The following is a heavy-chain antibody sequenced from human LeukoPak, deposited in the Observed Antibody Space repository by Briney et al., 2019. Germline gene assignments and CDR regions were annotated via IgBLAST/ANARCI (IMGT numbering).Heavy chain of an antibody. Sequence: GGSLRLSCAASGFTFSSYAMHWVRQAPGKGLEWVAVISYDGSNKYYADSVKGRFTISRDNSKNTLCLQMNSLRAEDTAVYYCAKDGGGGFFRHYYYYYMDVWGKGTTVTVSS. CDR1: GFTFSSYA. CDR2: ISYDGSNK. D-gene: IGHD2-21*01. CDR3: AKDGGGGFFRHYYYYYMDV. J-gene: IGHJ6*03. V-gene: IGHV3-30-3*01.